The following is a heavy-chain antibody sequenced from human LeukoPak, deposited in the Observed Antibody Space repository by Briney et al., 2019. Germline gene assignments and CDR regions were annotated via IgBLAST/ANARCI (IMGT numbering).Heavy chain of an antibody. CDR1: GFTLGGPV. CDR3: TSWIAGDGAEY. V-gene: IGHV3-73*01. Sequence: GGSLTLSCATSGFTLGGPVVSWVRQAPGRGLVWVGLIRYAADNYAIAYTASMKGRFTISRDDSRDTAYLHMNSLRTEDTAVYFCTSWIAGDGAEYWGQGTLVTVSS. J-gene: IGHJ4*02. CDR2: IRYAADNYAI. D-gene: IGHD6-19*01.